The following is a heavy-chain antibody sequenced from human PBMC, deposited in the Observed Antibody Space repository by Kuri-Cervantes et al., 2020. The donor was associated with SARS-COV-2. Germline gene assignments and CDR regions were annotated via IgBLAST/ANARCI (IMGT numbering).Heavy chain of an antibody. Sequence: GESLKISCAASGFTFSNAWMSWVRQAPGKGLEWVGRIKSKTDGGTTDYAAPVKGRFTISRDDSKNTLYLQMNSLKTEDTAVYYCTTDVDFWRMGYYYGMDVWGQGTTVTVSS. CDR2: IKSKTDGGTT. CDR1: GFTFSNAW. D-gene: IGHD3-3*01. V-gene: IGHV3-15*01. J-gene: IGHJ6*02. CDR3: TTDVDFWRMGYYYGMDV.